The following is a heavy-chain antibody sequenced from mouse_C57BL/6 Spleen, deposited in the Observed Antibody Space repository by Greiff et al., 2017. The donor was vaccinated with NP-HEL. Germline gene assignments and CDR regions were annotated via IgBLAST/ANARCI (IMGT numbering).Heavy chain of an antibody. CDR2: IYPGSGNT. V-gene: IGHV1-66*01. Sequence: QVQLKESGPELVKPGASVKISCKASGYSFTSYYIHWVKQRPGQGLEWIGWIYPGSGNTKYNEKFKGKATLTADTSSSTAYMQLSSLTSEDSAVYYCARGLSMMVTTPPMDYWGQGTSVTVSS. CDR1: GYSFTSYY. J-gene: IGHJ4*01. CDR3: ARGLSMMVTTPPMDY. D-gene: IGHD2-3*01.